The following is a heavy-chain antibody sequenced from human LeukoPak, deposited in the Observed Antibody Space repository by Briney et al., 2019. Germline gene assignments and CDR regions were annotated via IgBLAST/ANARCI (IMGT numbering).Heavy chain of an antibody. V-gene: IGHV4-34*01. CDR1: GGSFSGYY. J-gene: IGHJ4*02. Sequence: SETLSLTCAVYGGSFSGYYWSWIRQPPGKGLEWIGEINHSGSTNYNPSLKSRVTISVDTSKNQFSLKLSSVTAADTAVYYCVRGMGEDIVVVPAAMYSFDYWGQGTLVTVSS. CDR3: VRGMGEDIVVVPAAMYSFDY. D-gene: IGHD2-2*01. CDR2: INHSGST.